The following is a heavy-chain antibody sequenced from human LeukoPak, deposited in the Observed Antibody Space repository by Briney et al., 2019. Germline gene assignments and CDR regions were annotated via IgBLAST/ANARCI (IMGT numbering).Heavy chain of an antibody. CDR2: ISSLSRYI. V-gene: IGHV3-21*01. J-gene: IGHJ6*03. CDR1: GFTFSSYA. CDR3: VRGSPHLASPYYYVDV. Sequence: GGSLRLSCAASGFTFSSYAMHWVRQAPGKGLEWVSCISSLSRYIYYADSVKGRFTISRDNAKNSLYLQMNSLRAEDTAVYYCVRGSPHLASPYYYVDVWGKGTTVPVSS.